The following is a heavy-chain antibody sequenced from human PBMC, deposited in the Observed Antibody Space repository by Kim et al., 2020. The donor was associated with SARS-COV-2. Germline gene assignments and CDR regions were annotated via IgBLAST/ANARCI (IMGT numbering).Heavy chain of an antibody. CDR3: ARGAGRFFFGVVIMPFDY. Sequence: SQTLSLTCAISGDSVSSNSAAWNWIRQSPSRGLEWLGRTYYRSKWYNDYAVSVKSRITINPDTSKNQFSLQLNSVTPEDTAVYYCARGAGRFFFGVVIMPFDYWGQGTLVTVSS. CDR2: TYYRSKWYN. J-gene: IGHJ4*02. V-gene: IGHV6-1*01. CDR1: GDSVSSNSAA. D-gene: IGHD3-3*01.